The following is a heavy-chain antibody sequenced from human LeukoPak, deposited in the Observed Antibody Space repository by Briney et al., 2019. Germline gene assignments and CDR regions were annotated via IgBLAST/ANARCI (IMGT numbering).Heavy chain of an antibody. CDR1: GGSISSYY. CDR3: ARDLSSYYYYYMDV. V-gene: IGHV4-59*01. CDR2: INYSGST. J-gene: IGHJ6*03. Sequence: SETLSLTCTVSGGSISSYYWSWIRQPPGKGLEWIGYINYSGSTNYNPSLKSRVTISVDTSKNQFSLKLSSVTAADTAVYYCARDLSSYYYYYMDVWGKGATVTVSS. D-gene: IGHD3-3*02.